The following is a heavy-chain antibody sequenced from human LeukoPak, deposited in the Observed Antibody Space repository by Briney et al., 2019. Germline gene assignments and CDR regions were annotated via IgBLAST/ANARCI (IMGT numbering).Heavy chain of an antibody. J-gene: IGHJ4*02. CDR1: GFSFSSHW. D-gene: IGHD6-19*01. CDR2: INGDGITS. CDR3: ARTIAVNGGDFDY. Sequence: GGSLRLSCAASGFSFSSHWMHWVRQTPGKGLVWVARINGDGITSSHADSVKGRFTISRDNARNTLYLQMNSLRAEDTALYYCARTIAVNGGDFDYWGQGTLVTVSS. V-gene: IGHV3-74*01.